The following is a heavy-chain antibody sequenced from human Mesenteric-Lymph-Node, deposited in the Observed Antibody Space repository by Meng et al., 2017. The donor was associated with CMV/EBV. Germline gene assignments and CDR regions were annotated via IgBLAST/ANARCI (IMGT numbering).Heavy chain of an antibody. D-gene: IGHD6-6*01. CDR3: ARAMVGSSPRGGYYYGMDV. V-gene: IGHV3-48*03. CDR1: GFTFSSYE. Sequence: GGSLRLSCAASGFTFSSYEMNWVRQAPGKGLEWVSYISSSGSTIYYADSVKGRFTSSRDNAKNSLYLEMNSLRAQDTAVYFCARAMVGSSPRGGYYYGMDVWGQGTTVTVSS. J-gene: IGHJ6*02. CDR2: ISSSGSTI.